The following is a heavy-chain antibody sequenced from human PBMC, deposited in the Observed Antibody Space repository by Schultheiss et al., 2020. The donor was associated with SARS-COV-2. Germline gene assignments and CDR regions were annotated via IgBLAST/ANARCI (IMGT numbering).Heavy chain of an antibody. V-gene: IGHV4-31*03. Sequence: LSLTCTVSGGSISSGGYYWSWIRQHPGKGLEWIGYIYYSGSTYYNPSLKSRVTISVDTSKNQFSLKLSSVTAADTAVYYCARLDYSSGYYYVGWFDPWGQGTLVTVSS. CDR3: ARLDYSSGYYYVGWFDP. J-gene: IGHJ5*02. CDR2: IYYSGST. CDR1: GGSISSGGYY. D-gene: IGHD3-22*01.